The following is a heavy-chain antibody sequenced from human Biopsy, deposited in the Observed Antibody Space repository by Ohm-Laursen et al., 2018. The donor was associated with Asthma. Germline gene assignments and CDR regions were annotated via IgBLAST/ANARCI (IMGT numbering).Heavy chain of an antibody. Sequence: SETLSLTCSLSSGSGGYMRSGNYYWGWIRQPPGKGLERIGSIHYSGTTYYNPYLESRVTVSADTTKNQFSLKLTSVTAADTAVYYCVRGSSSWHHGPFHYYYGLDVWGQGTTATVSS. CDR2: IHYSGTT. D-gene: IGHD6-13*01. CDR1: SGSGGYMRSGNYY. V-gene: IGHV4-39*01. J-gene: IGHJ6*02. CDR3: VRGSSSWHHGPFHYYYGLDV.